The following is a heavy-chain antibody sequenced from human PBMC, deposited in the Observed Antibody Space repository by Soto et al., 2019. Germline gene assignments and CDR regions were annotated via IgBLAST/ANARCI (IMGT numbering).Heavy chain of an antibody. CDR3: ARHVPAAGYYHGMDV. CDR1: GGTFSSYA. V-gene: IGHV1-69*12. D-gene: IGHD2-2*01. J-gene: IGHJ6*02. CDR2: IIPIFGAA. Sequence: QVQLVQSGAEVKKPGSSVKVSCKASGGTFSSYAISWVRQAPGQGLEWMGGIIPIFGAANYAQKFQGRVTITADESTSTAYRGRSSLRSEDTAVYYCARHVPAAGYYHGMDVWGQGTTVTVSS.